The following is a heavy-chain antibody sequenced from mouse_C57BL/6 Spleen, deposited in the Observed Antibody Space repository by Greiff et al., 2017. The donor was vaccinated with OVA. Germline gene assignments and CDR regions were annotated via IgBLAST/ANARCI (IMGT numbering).Heavy chain of an antibody. Sequence: QVQLKQSGTELVKPGASVKLSCKASGYTFTSYWMHWVKQRPGQGLEWIGNINPSNGGTNYNEKFKSKATLTVDKSSSTAYMQLSSLTSEDSAVYYCARSPSYERTIMDYWGQGTSVTVSS. J-gene: IGHJ4*01. D-gene: IGHD2-12*01. CDR3: ARSPSYERTIMDY. CDR2: INPSNGGT. CDR1: GYTFTSYW. V-gene: IGHV1-53*01.